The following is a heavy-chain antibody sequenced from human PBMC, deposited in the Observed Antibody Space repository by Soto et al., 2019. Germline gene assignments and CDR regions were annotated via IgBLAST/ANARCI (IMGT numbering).Heavy chain of an antibody. J-gene: IGHJ6*02. V-gene: IGHV3-23*01. Sequence: EVQLLESGGCLVQPGGSLRLSCAASGFTFSSYAMSWVRQAPGKGLEWVSAISGSGGSTYYADSVKGRFTISKDNSKNTLYLQMNSLRAEDTAVYYCAKTTNHPVYSYYGMDVWGQGTTVTVSS. CDR1: GFTFSSYA. D-gene: IGHD1-1*01. CDR3: AKTTNHPVYSYYGMDV. CDR2: ISGSGGST.